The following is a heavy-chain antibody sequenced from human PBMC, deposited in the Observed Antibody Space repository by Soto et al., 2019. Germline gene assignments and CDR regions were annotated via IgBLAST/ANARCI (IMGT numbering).Heavy chain of an antibody. J-gene: IGHJ6*03. CDR3: AREMVVRVLNSSSSTSYYYYYYMDV. CDR1: SGSISSSNW. V-gene: IGHV4-4*02. CDR2: IYHSGST. D-gene: IGHD6-6*01. Sequence: SETLSLTCAVSSGSISSSNWWSWVRQPPGKGLEGIGEIYHSGSTNYNQSLKSRVTISVDKSKNQFSLKLSSVTAADTAVYYAAREMVVRVLNSSSSTSYYYYYYMDVWGKGTTVTVSS.